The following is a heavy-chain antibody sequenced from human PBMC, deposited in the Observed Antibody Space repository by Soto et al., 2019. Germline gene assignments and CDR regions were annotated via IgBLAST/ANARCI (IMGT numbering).Heavy chain of an antibody. J-gene: IGHJ4*02. Sequence: PSDTLCLTCTVSGGSISSVFYYLSWIRQPPGKGLEWIGYIYYSGSTNYNPSLKSRVTISVDTSKNQFSLKLSSVTAADTAVYYCARGAVDGYSYGYTFDYWGQGTLVTVSS. CDR1: GGSISSVFYY. CDR2: IYYSGST. D-gene: IGHD5-18*01. V-gene: IGHV4-61*01. CDR3: ARGAVDGYSYGYTFDY.